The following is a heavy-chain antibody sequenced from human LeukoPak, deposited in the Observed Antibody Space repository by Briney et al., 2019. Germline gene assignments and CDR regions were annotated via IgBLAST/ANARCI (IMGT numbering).Heavy chain of an antibody. CDR1: GFTLSGYA. V-gene: IGHV3-23*01. D-gene: IGHD3-10*01. CDR3: AKDADDYYGSGSCFDY. Sequence: GGSLRLSCAASGFTLSGYAMSWVRQAPGKGLEWVSAISDSGNTYHADSVKGRFTISRDSSKNTLYLQMNSLRAEDTAVYYCAKDADDYYGSGSCFDYWGQGTLVTVSS. CDR2: ISDSGNT. J-gene: IGHJ4*02.